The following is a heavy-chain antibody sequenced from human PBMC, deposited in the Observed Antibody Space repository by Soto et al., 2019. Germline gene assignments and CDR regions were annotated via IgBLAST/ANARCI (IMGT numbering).Heavy chain of an antibody. J-gene: IGHJ4*02. V-gene: IGHV4-34*01. D-gene: IGHD5-12*01. Sequence: LETLSLTCAVYGGSFSGYYWSWIRQPPGKGLEWIGEINHSGSTNYNPSLKSRVTISVDTSKNQFSLKLSSVTAADTAVYYCARGSRWLQSNYWGQGTLVTVSS. CDR3: ARGSRWLQSNY. CDR2: INHSGST. CDR1: GGSFSGYY.